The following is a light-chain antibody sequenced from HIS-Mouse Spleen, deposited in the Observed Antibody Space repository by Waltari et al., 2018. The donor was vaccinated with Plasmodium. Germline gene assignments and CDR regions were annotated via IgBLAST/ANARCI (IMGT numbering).Light chain of an antibody. CDR2: DVS. J-gene: IGLJ3*02. CDR1: SSDVGGYNY. V-gene: IGLV2-11*01. CDR3: CSYAGSYTWV. Sequence: QSALTQPRSVSGSPGQSVTISCTGTSSDVGGYNYVSWYQQHPGKAPKLMIDDVSKRPSWFPDRFSGSKSCNTASLTISGLQAEDEADYYCCSYAGSYTWVFGGGTKLTVL.